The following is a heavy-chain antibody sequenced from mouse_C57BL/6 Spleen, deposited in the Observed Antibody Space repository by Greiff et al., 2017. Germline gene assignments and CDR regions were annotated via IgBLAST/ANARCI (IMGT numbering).Heavy chain of an antibody. D-gene: IGHD2-5*01. J-gene: IGHJ2*01. V-gene: IGHV1-26*01. CDR1: GYTFTDYY. CDR2: INPNNGGT. Sequence: EVQLQQSGPELVKPGASVKISCKASGYTFTDYYMNWVKQSHGKSLEWIGDINPNNGGTSYNQKFKGKATLTVDKSSSTAYMELRSLTSEDSAVYYCARWTYYSNYGYYFDYWGQGTTRTVSS. CDR3: ARWTYYSNYGYYFDY.